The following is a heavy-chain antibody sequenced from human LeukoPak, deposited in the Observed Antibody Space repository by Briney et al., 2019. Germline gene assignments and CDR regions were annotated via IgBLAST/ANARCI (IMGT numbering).Heavy chain of an antibody. D-gene: IGHD6-6*01. CDR2: IYAGDSDT. CDR3: AGSRGSSSDDAFDI. CDR1: GYSFTSYW. V-gene: IGHV5-51*01. J-gene: IGHJ3*02. Sequence: GESLKISCKGSGYSFTSYWIGWVRQTPGKGLEWMGIIYAGDSDTRYRPSFQGQVTISADKSISTAYLQWSSLKASDTAMYYCAGSRGSSSDDAFDIWGQGTMVTVSS.